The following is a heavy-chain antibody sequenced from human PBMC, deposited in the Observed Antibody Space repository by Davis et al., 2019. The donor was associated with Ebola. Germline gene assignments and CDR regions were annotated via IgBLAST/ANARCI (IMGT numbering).Heavy chain of an antibody. CDR2: INSDGSST. D-gene: IGHD5-18*01. CDR1: GFTFSSYW. Sequence: GESLKISCAASGFTFSSYWMHWVRQAPGKGLVWVSRINSDGSSTSYADSVKGRFTISRDNAKNTLYLQMNSLRAEDTAVYYCARGSEYSYGYYYWGQGTLVTVSS. CDR3: ARGSEYSYGYYY. J-gene: IGHJ4*02. V-gene: IGHV3-74*01.